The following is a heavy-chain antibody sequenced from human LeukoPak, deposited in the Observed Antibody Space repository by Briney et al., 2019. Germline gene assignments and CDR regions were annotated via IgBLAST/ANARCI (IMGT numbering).Heavy chain of an antibody. CDR3: ARQTGSGLFILP. J-gene: IGHJ4*02. V-gene: IGHV4-59*01. CDR2: IYYSGST. CDR1: GGSISSYH. Sequence: SETLSLTCTVSGGSISSYHWSWIRQPPGKGLEWIGYIYYSGSTNYNPSLKSRVTISVDTSKNQFSLKLTSVTAADTAVYYCARQTGSGLFILPGGQGTLVTVSS. D-gene: IGHD3/OR15-3a*01.